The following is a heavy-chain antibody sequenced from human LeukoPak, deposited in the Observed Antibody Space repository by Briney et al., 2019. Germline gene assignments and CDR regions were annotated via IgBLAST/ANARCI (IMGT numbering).Heavy chain of an antibody. CDR1: GFTFSSYV. J-gene: IGHJ4*02. D-gene: IGHD6-19*01. Sequence: GGSLRLSCAASGFTFSSYVMHWVRQAPGKGLEWVAFIRYDGSNTYYADSVKGRFTISRDNSKNTLYVQMNSLRGEDTAVYYCVKDLGYSSGLADYWGQGTLVTVSS. CDR2: IRYDGSNT. V-gene: IGHV3-30*02. CDR3: VKDLGYSSGLADY.